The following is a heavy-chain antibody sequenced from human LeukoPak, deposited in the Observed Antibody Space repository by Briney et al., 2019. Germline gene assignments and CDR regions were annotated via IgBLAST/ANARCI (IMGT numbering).Heavy chain of an antibody. CDR3: ASSHDSSGND. D-gene: IGHD3-22*01. J-gene: IGHJ4*02. V-gene: IGHV3-7*01. CDR2: IKQDGSDK. CDR1: GFTFSSYW. Sequence: GGSLRLSCAASGFTFSSYWMNWVREAPGKGLEWVANIKQDGSDKYYVDSVKGRFTISRDNTKNSLYLHMSSLRAEDTAVYYCASSHDSSGNDWGQGTLVTVSS.